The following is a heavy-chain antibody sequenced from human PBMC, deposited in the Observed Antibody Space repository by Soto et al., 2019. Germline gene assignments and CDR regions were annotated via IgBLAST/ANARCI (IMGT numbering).Heavy chain of an antibody. CDR2: IYHSGST. J-gene: IGHJ6*02. D-gene: IGHD2-2*01. CDR3: ARDPSHCISTSCETGHYYYGMDV. Sequence: QVQLQESGPGLVKPSGTLSLTCAVSGGSISSSNWWSWVRQPPGKGLEWIGEIYHSGSTNYNPSLRSRVTISVDKSKNQFSLKLSSVTAADTAVYYCARDPSHCISTSCETGHYYYGMDVWGQGTTVTVSS. CDR1: GGSISSSNW. V-gene: IGHV4-4*02.